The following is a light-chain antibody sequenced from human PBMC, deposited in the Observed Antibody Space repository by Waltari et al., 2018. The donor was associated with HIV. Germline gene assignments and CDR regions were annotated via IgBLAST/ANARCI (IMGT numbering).Light chain of an antibody. CDR3: SSYTTSNTVV. Sequence: QSALTQPASVSGSPGQSITISCSGTSSDISTYDFVSWYQKHPAKAPKLLIYDVTARPSGVSRRFAGAKSGSTASLTISSSQADDEADYYCSSYTTSNTVVFGPGTKLSVL. CDR2: DVT. V-gene: IGLV2-14*03. CDR1: SSDISTYDF. J-gene: IGLJ2*01.